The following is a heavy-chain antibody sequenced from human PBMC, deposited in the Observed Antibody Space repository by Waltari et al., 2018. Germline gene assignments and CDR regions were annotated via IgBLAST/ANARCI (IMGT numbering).Heavy chain of an antibody. CDR1: GGPFRRDNYY. J-gene: IGHJ3*02. CDR3: ARHCVAYGGAFDI. D-gene: IGHD4-17*01. V-gene: IGHV4-39*01. Sequence: QLQLQESGPGLVRPSETLSLTCTVSGGPFRRDNYYWGWIRQPPGKGLEWIGSVYSSGSTYYNKSLKSRVSISADTSRNQFSLELSSVTAADTSLYFCARHCVAYGGAFDIWGQGTMVTVSS. CDR2: VYSSGST.